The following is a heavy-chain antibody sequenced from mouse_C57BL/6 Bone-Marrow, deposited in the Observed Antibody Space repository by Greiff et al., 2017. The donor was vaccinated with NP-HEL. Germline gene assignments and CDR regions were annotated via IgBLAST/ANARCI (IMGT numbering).Heavy chain of an antibody. CDR3: TRLLITTVVAGDY. J-gene: IGHJ2*01. CDR2: IRNKANNHAT. V-gene: IGHV6-6*01. Sequence: EVKVEESGGGLVQPGGSMKLSCAASGFTFSDAWMDWVRQSPEKGLEWVAEIRNKANNHATYYAESVKGRFTISRDDSKSSVYLQMNSLRAEDTGIYYCTRLLITTVVAGDYWGQGTTLTVSS. CDR1: GFTFSDAW. D-gene: IGHD1-1*01.